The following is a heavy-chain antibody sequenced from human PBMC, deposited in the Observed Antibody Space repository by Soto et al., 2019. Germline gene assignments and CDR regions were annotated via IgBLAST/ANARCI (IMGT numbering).Heavy chain of an antibody. V-gene: IGHV3-7*01. Sequence: GGSLRLSCAASGFTFSSYWMSWVRQAPGKGLEWVANIKQDGSEKYYVDSVKGRFTISRDNAKNSLYLQMNSLRAEDTAVYYCARKGPTRRKCYFDYWGQGTLVTVSS. CDR2: IKQDGSEK. J-gene: IGHJ4*02. CDR3: ARKGPTRRKCYFDY. CDR1: GFTFSSYW.